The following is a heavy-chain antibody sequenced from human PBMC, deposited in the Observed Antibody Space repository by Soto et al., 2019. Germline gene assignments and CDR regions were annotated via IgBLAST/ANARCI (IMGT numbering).Heavy chain of an antibody. D-gene: IGHD2-15*01. Sequence: SQTLSLTCVISGDSVSSNSAAWNWIRQSPSRGLEWLGRTYYRSKWYNDYAVSVKSRITVNPDTSKNQFSLQLNSVTPEDTAVYYCARERCSGGSCYPALNWFDPWGQGTLVTVSS. J-gene: IGHJ5*02. CDR3: ARERCSGGSCYPALNWFDP. CDR2: TYYRSKWYN. CDR1: GDSVSSNSAA. V-gene: IGHV6-1*01.